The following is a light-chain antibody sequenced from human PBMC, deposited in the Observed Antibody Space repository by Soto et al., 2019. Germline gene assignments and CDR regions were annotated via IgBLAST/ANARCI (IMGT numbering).Light chain of an antibody. CDR2: DAS. V-gene: IGKV3-11*01. CDR1: QSVSSY. Sequence: VLTHSLGTLSLSPGERPTPSCRASQSVSSYLAWYQQKPGQAPRLLIYDASNRATGIPARFSGSGSGTDFTLTISSLEPEDFAVYYCQQRSNWPPITFGQGTRLEI. CDR3: QQRSNWPPIT. J-gene: IGKJ5*01.